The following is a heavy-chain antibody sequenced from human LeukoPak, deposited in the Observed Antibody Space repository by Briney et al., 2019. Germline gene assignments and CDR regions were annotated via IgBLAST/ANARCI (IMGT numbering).Heavy chain of an antibody. J-gene: IGHJ3*02. CDR1: GFTFSSYG. CDR2: IWYDGSNK. D-gene: IGHD2-21*01. V-gene: IGHV3-33*06. CDR3: AKGGDPFVFSPGLGAFDI. Sequence: PGGSLRLSCAASGFTFSSYGMHWVRQAPGKGLEWVAVIWYDGSNKYYADSVKGRFTISRDNSKNTLYLQMNSLRAEDTAVYYCAKGGDPFVFSPGLGAFDIWGQGTMVTVSS.